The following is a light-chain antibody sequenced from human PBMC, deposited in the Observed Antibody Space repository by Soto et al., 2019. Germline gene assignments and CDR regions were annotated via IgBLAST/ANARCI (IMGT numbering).Light chain of an antibody. CDR3: QQYNGT. CDR1: QSISNW. J-gene: IGKJ1*01. V-gene: IGKV1-5*03. CDR2: KAS. Sequence: DIQMTQSPSTLSGSVGDRVTITCRASQSISNWLAWYQQKPGKAPKLLIYKASSLESGVPSRFSGSGSGTEFTLTISSLQPDDFATYYCQQYNGTFGQGTKVHIK.